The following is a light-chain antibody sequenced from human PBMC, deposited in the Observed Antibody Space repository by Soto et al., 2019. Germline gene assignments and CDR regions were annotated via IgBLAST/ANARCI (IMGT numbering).Light chain of an antibody. CDR2: GVS. J-gene: IGLJ1*01. Sequence: QSVLTQPASVSVSPGQSIPISCSGTSSDVGGYNLVSWYQHHPGKAPKLIIFGVSERPSGVSNRFSGSKSANTASLTISGVHAEDEADYHCCSYAGSSFVFGSGTKVTVL. CDR3: CSYAGSSFV. V-gene: IGLV2-23*02. CDR1: SSDVGGYNL.